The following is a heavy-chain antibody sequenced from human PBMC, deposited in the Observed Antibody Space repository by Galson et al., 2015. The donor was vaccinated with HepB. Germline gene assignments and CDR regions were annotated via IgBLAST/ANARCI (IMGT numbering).Heavy chain of an antibody. D-gene: IGHD6-13*01. V-gene: IGHV1-69*13. Sequence: SVKVSCKASGGTFSRYAINWVRQAPGQGLEWMGGITPIFGRANYAQKFQGRVTITADESTSTAYMELSSLRSEDTAVYYCARDTGYSSSWYAADAFDIWGQGTMVTVSS. J-gene: IGHJ3*02. CDR3: ARDTGYSSSWYAADAFDI. CDR1: GGTFSRYA. CDR2: ITPIFGRA.